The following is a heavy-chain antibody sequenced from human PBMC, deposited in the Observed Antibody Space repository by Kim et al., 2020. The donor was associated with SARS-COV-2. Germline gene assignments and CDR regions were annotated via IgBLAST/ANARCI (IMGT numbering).Heavy chain of an antibody. J-gene: IGHJ6*02. CDR1: GFTFSSYA. D-gene: IGHD7-27*01. Sequence: GGSLRLSCAASGFTFSSYAMSWVRQAPGKGLEWVSAISGSGGSTYYADSVKGRFTISRDNSKNTLYLQMNSLRAEDTAVYYCAKTAGDGEVESEKHYYYYYGMDVWGQGTTVTVSS. V-gene: IGHV3-23*01. CDR2: ISGSGGST. CDR3: AKTAGDGEVESEKHYYYYYGMDV.